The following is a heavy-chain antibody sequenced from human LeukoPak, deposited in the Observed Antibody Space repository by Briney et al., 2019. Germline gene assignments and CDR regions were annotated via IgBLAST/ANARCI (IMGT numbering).Heavy chain of an antibody. J-gene: IGHJ4*02. V-gene: IGHV3-49*04. CDR3: TKRSSYDSSGYYGY. CDR1: GFTFGDYA. CDR2: IRSKAYGGTT. D-gene: IGHD3-22*01. Sequence: GGSLRLSCTASGFTFGDYAMSWVRQAPGKGLEWVGFIRSKAYGGTTEYAASVKGRFTISRDDSKSIAYLQMNSLKTEDTAVYYCTKRSSYDSSGYYGYWGQGTLVTASS.